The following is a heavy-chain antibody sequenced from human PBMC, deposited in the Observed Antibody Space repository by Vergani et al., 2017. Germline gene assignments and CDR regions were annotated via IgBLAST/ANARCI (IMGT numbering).Heavy chain of an antibody. CDR2: IIPVLGKT. Sequence: QVQLVQSGAEVKKPGSSVKVSCKASGGTFSSYAISWVRQAPGQGLEWMGGIIPVLGKTKYAQDFQGRLTITADTSTSTAYMELTSLRSQDTAVYYCARDPRGYGGDPEDYYCGMDVWGQGTTVTVS. D-gene: IGHD2-21*02. CDR3: ARDPRGYGGDPEDYYCGMDV. V-gene: IGHV1-69*06. CDR1: GGTFSSYA. J-gene: IGHJ6*02.